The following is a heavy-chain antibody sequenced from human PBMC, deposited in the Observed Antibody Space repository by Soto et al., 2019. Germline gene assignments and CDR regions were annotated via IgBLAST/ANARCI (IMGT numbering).Heavy chain of an antibody. CDR2: INPNSGGT. CDR1: GYTFTGYY. V-gene: IGHV1-2*04. Sequence: ASVKVSCKASGYTFTGYYMHWVRQAPGQGLEWMGWINPNSGGTNYAQKFQGWVTMTRDTSISTAYMELSRLRSDDTAVYYCARDFCSGGSCYRTLDLWGRGTLVTV. CDR3: ARDFCSGGSCYRTLDL. J-gene: IGHJ2*01. D-gene: IGHD2-15*01.